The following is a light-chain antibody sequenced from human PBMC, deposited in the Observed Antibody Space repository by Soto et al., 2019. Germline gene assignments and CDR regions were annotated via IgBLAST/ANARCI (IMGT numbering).Light chain of an antibody. CDR2: KAS. J-gene: IGKJ4*01. V-gene: IGKV1-5*03. CDR3: QPYNTLVT. CDR1: QSISNW. Sequence: DIQMTQFPSTLSASVGDRVTITCRASQSISNWLAWYQLKPGKAPKLLIFKASTLESGVPSRFSGSGSGTEFTLTISSLQPDDSAIYYCQPYNTLVTFGGGTKVEIK.